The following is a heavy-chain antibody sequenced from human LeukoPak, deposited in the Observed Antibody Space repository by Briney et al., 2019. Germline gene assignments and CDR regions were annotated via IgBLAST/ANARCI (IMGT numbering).Heavy chain of an antibody. J-gene: IGHJ4*02. CDR1: GGSVSSGSYY. CDR3: ARVSAYYYDSSGYSDY. Sequence: SETLSLTCTVSGGSVSSGSYYWSWIRQPPGKGLEWLGYIYYSGSNNYNPSLKSRVTISVDTSKNPFSLKLSSVTAADTAVYYCARVSAYYYDSSGYSDYWGQGTLVTVSS. CDR2: IYYSGSN. D-gene: IGHD3-22*01. V-gene: IGHV4-61*01.